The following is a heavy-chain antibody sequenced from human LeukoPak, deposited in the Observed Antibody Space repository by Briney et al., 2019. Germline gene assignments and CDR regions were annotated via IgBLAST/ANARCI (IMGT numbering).Heavy chain of an antibody. J-gene: IGHJ6*03. CDR2: VSGSGGAT. CDR3: AKNRGGTYKYYMDV. V-gene: IGHV3-23*01. D-gene: IGHD1-1*01. CDR1: GFTFNKYA. Sequence: GGSLRLSCAASGFTFNKYAMSWVRQAPGMGLEWLSYVSGSGGATYYADSVKGRFTISRDNPKNTVYLQMGSLRAEDTAVYYCAKNRGGTYKYYMDVWGNGTTVTVSS.